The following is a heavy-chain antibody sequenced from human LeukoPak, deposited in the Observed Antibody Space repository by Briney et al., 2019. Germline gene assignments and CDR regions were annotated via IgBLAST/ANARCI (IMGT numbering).Heavy chain of an antibody. Sequence: RASETLSLTCTVSGYSIGSGYYWGWIRQPPGKGLEWIASVYHSGSTYFNPSLKSRVTISLDTSKNQFSLTLTSVTAADTAVYYCARGGLVQPKPDFDCWGQGTLVTVSS. CDR3: ARGGLVQPKPDFDC. CDR2: VYHSGST. D-gene: IGHD3-16*01. V-gene: IGHV4-38-2*02. J-gene: IGHJ4*02. CDR1: GYSIGSGYY.